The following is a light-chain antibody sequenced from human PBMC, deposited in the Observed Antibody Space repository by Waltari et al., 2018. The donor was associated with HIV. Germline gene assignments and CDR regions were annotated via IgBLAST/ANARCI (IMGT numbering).Light chain of an antibody. CDR3: SSYTGTSTLYV. CDR2: EVS. Sequence: QSALTQPASVSGSPGQSITISCTGTNSDLGAYNYVSWYQQHPGKAPKLLIYEVSNRPSCVSNRFSGSKSGTTASLTISGLQAEDEAYYYCSSYTGTSTLYVFGPGTKVTVL. J-gene: IGLJ1*01. V-gene: IGLV2-14*01. CDR1: NSDLGAYNY.